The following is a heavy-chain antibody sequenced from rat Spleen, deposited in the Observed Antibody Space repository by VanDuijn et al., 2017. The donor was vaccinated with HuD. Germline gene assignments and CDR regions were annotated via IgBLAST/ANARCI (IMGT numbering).Heavy chain of an antibody. CDR1: GFSFSNYY. Sequence: EVQLVESGGGLVQPGRSMKLSCAASGFSFSNYYMAWVRQVPTKGLEWVAAISYDGITTYYRDSVRGRFTVSRDNAKSTVHLQMDSLRSEDTATYYCARHPDYSNYFDYWGQGVMVTVSS. CDR2: ISYDGITT. D-gene: IGHD1-1*01. V-gene: IGHV5-25*01. J-gene: IGHJ2*01. CDR3: ARHPDYSNYFDY.